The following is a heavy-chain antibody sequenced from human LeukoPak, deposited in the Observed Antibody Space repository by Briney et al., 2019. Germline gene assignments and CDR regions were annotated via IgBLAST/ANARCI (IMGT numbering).Heavy chain of an antibody. D-gene: IGHD2-2*01. CDR3: AKTGVPAAMRTGNFDY. CDR2: MSHEGSDK. J-gene: IGHJ4*02. Sequence: GGSLRLSCAASGFNLTNYGMHWVRQVPGKGLEWVASMSHEGSDKYYADSVKGRFTISRDNSKNTLYLQMNSLRAEDTAVYYCAKTGVPAAMRTGNFDYWGQGTLVTVSS. CDR1: GFNLTNYG. V-gene: IGHV3-30*18.